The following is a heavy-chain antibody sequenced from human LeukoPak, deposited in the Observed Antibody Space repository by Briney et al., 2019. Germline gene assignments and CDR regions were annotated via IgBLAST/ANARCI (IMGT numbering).Heavy chain of an antibody. CDR3: AKLVGDSSFQGAVIDY. CDR2: IYYSGST. Sequence: SETLSLTCTVSGGSISSSSYCWGWIRQPPGRGLEWIGSIYYSGSTYYNPSLKSRVTISVDTSKNQFSLKLSSVTAADTAVYYCAKLVGDSSFQGAVIDYWGQGTLVTVSS. V-gene: IGHV4-39*01. CDR1: GGSISSSSYC. J-gene: IGHJ4*02. D-gene: IGHD6-6*01.